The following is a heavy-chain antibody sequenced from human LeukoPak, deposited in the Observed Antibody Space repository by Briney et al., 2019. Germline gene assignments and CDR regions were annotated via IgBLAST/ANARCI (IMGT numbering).Heavy chain of an antibody. J-gene: IGHJ4*02. CDR2: INHSGST. V-gene: IGHV4-34*01. CDR1: GGSFSGYY. D-gene: IGHD5-18*01. CDR3: ARGKRGYSYGYPY. Sequence: SETLSLTRAVYGGSFSGYYWSWIRQPPGKGLEWIGEINHSGSTNYNPSLKSRVTISVDTSKNQFSLKLSSVTAADTAVYYCARGKRGYSYGYPYWGQGTLVTVSS.